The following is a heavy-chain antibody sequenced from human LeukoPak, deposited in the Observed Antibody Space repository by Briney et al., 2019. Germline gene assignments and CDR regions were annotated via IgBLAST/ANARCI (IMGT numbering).Heavy chain of an antibody. CDR2: IFPGDSDT. Sequence: GESLKISCKGSGSSFTSYWMGWVRQMPGKGLEWMGIIFPGDSDTRYSPSFQGQVTISADKSISTAYLQWSSLKASDTAMYYCARRAAAAGTFGLTWFDPWGQGTLVTVSS. D-gene: IGHD6-13*01. CDR3: ARRAAAAGTFGLTWFDP. V-gene: IGHV5-51*01. J-gene: IGHJ5*02. CDR1: GSSFTSYW.